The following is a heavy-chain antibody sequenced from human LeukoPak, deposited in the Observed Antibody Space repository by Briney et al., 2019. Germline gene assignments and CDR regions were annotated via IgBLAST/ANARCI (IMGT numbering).Heavy chain of an antibody. CDR1: GFTFSSYG. D-gene: IGHD3-16*01. V-gene: IGHV3-15*01. CDR3: TTDEGCLNY. CDR2: IKTKADGGTT. J-gene: IGHJ4*02. Sequence: PGGSLRLSCAASGFTFSSYGMHWVRQAPGKGLEWVGRIKTKADGGTTDYAAPVKGRFTISRDDSKNTLSLQLNSLKTEDTAVYYCTTDEGCLNYWGQGTLVTVSS.